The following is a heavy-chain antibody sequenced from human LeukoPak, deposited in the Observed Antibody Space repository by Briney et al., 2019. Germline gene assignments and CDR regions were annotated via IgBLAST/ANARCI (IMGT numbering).Heavy chain of an antibody. D-gene: IGHD3-3*01. CDR3: ARRGRHYDFWSGYYKRKGYFDY. CDR1: GGSISSSSYY. CDR2: IYYSGSI. V-gene: IGHV4-39*01. J-gene: IGHJ4*02. Sequence: PSETVSLICTVWGGSISSSSYYWGWIRQPPGKVLEWIGSIYYSGSIYYNLSLKSRVTISVDTSKNQFSLKLSSVTAADTAVYYCARRGRHYDFWSGYYKRKGYFDYWGQGTLVTVSS.